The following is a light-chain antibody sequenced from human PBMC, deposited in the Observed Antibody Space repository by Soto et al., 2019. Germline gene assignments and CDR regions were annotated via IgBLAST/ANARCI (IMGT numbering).Light chain of an antibody. Sequence: DIQMTQSPSTLSGSVGDRVTITCRASQTISSWLAWYQQKPGKAPKLLIYATSTRAAGIPARFSGSGSGTEFTLTISSLQSEDFGVYYCQQYNNWPPLYTFGQGTKLEMK. J-gene: IGKJ2*01. CDR2: ATS. CDR1: QTISSW. V-gene: IGKV1-5*01. CDR3: QQYNNWPPLYT.